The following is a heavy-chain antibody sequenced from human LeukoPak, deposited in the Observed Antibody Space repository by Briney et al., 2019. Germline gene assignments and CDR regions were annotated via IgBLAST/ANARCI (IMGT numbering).Heavy chain of an antibody. CDR3: ARGRYSSSWYADY. V-gene: IGHV3-48*03. CDR1: GFTFCIYE. J-gene: IGHJ4*02. D-gene: IGHD6-13*01. CDR2: ISSSGSTI. Sequence: GGSLRLSCAASGFTFCIYEMNWVREARGKGREGVSYISSSGSTIYYADSVKGRFTISRDNAKNSLYLKMNSLRAEDTAVYYCARGRYSSSWYADYWGQGTLVTVSS.